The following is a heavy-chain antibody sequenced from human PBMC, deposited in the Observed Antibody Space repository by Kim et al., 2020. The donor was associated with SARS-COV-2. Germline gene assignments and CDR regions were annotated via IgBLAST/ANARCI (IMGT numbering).Heavy chain of an antibody. V-gene: IGHV2-70*01. CDR3: ARGMVRGVTLYATGHYYYYGMDV. CDR1: GFSLSTSGMC. CDR2: IDWDDDK. Sequence: SGPTLVKPTQTLTLTCTFSGFSLSTSGMCVSWIRQPPGKALEWLALIDWDDDKYYSTSLKTRLTISKDTSKNQVVLTMTNMDPVDTATYYCARGMVRGVTLYATGHYYYYGMDVWGQGTTVTVSS. J-gene: IGHJ6*02. D-gene: IGHD3-10*01.